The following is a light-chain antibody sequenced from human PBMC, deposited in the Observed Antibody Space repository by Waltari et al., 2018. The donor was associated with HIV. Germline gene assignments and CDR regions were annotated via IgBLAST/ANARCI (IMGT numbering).Light chain of an antibody. J-gene: IGLJ2*01. CDR1: SSDVGGYNY. CDR2: EVP. CDR3: RSYAGSSKCV. V-gene: IGLV2-8*01. Sequence: QSAMTQPPSASGSPGQSVTISCTGTSSDVGGYNYVSWYQQHPGNAPKLISYEVPERPCGGPGRFSGSDSGNAASLTGSGLQAEDEAYYYCRSYAGSSKCVFGGGTKLTVV.